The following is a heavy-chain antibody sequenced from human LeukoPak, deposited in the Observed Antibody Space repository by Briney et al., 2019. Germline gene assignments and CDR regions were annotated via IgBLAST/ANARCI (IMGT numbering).Heavy chain of an antibody. CDR1: GYSFTSYW. Sequence: GESLKISCKGSGYSFTSYWIGWVRQMPGKGLEWLGLIYPGNSDTRYSPFFQGQVTFSVDTSISTAYLHWGGLKASDTAMYYCARFALTSSLDYWGQGTLVTVSS. CDR2: IYPGNSDT. J-gene: IGHJ4*02. V-gene: IGHV5-51*01. D-gene: IGHD6-13*01. CDR3: ARFALTSSLDY.